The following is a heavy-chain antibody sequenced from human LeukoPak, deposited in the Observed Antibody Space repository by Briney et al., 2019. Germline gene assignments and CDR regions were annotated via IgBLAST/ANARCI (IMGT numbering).Heavy chain of an antibody. Sequence: SETLSLTCTVSGDSISSDYLSWIRQPPGKGLEWIGYINYSGITNYNPSLKSRVTTSVDTSRNQFSLKLSSVTAADTAVYYCARHRPGERRFDPWGQGTLVTVSS. V-gene: IGHV4-59*08. CDR3: ARHRPGERRFDP. J-gene: IGHJ5*02. CDR1: GDSISSDY. D-gene: IGHD3-16*01. CDR2: INYSGIT.